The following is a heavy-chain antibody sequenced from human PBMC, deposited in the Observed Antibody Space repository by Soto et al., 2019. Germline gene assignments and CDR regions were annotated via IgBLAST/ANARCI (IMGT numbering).Heavy chain of an antibody. D-gene: IGHD4-17*01. Sequence: QVQLVESGGGVVQPGRSLRLSCAASGFTFSSYGMHWVRQAPGKGLEWVAVISYDGSNKYYEDSVKGRFTISRDNSKNTLYLQMNSLRAEDTAVYYCAKLATVVTQGLDYWGQGTLVTVSS. CDR1: GFTFSSYG. CDR2: ISYDGSNK. J-gene: IGHJ4*02. CDR3: AKLATVVTQGLDY. V-gene: IGHV3-30*18.